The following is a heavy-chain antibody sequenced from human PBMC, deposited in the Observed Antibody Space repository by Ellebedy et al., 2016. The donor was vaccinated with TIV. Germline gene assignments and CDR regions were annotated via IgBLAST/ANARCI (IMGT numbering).Heavy chain of an antibody. V-gene: IGHV4-34*01. CDR3: ASAVLRYFDWPPVPSYYFDY. CDR1: GGSFSGYY. D-gene: IGHD3-9*01. Sequence: SETLSLXXAVYGGSFSGYYWSWIRQPPGKGLEWIGEINHSGSTNYNPSLKSRVTISVDTSKNQFSLKLSSVTAADTAVYYCASAVLRYFDWPPVPSYYFDYWGQGTLVTVSS. CDR2: INHSGST. J-gene: IGHJ4*02.